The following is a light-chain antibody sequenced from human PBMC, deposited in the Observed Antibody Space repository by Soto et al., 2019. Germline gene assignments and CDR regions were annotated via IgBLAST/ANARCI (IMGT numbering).Light chain of an antibody. Sequence: QSALTQPASVSGSPGQSITISCTGTSSDVGGYNYVSWYQQHPGKAPKLMIYEVSNRPSGVSNRFSGSKSGNTASLTISGLQAEDEVDYYCSSYTTSSTLYVVFGGGTQLTVL. V-gene: IGLV2-14*01. CDR3: SSYTTSSTLYVV. CDR1: SSDVGGYNY. J-gene: IGLJ2*01. CDR2: EVS.